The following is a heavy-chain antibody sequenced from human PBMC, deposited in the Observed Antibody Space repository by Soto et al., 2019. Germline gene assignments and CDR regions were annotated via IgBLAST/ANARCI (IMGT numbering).Heavy chain of an antibody. CDR3: ATLEQGRRVAYYYYGMDV. Sequence: PVKVSCKVSGYTHTELYMRRVRQAPGKGLEWMGGFDPEDGETIYAQKFQGRVTMTEDTSTDTAYMELSSLRSEDTAVYYCATLEQGRRVAYYYYGMDVWGQGPTVTVSS. CDR2: FDPEDGET. J-gene: IGHJ6*02. CDR1: GYTHTELY. V-gene: IGHV1-24*01. D-gene: IGHD1-1*01.